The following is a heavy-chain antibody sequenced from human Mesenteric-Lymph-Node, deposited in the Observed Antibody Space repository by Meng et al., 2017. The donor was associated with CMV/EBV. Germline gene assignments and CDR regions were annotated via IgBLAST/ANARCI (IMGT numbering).Heavy chain of an antibody. CDR2: IYPGNSDT. J-gene: IGHJ5*02. D-gene: IGHD3-3*01. V-gene: IGHV5-51*01. Sequence: KGFGYNFNMVWIGWVRQMPGKGLEWMGIIYPGNSDTRYSPSFQGQVTISADKSITTVYLEWTSLKASDTATYYCARQESGFPAWFDPWGQGTLVTVSS. CDR1: GYNFNMVW. CDR3: ARQESGFPAWFDP.